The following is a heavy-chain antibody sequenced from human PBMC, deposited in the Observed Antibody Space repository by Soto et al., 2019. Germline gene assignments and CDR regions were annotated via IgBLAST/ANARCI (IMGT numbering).Heavy chain of an antibody. CDR1: GGSISDTAYY. D-gene: IGHD3-22*01. CDR2: VYYTGSS. J-gene: IGHJ2*01. V-gene: IGHV4-39*02. CDR3: ARGPYYYDSSGPWGYFDL. Sequence: SETLSLTCTVSGGSISDTAYYWGWIRQFPGKGLEWIGSVYYTGSSYYKPSLKSRVTISIDTSKNQFSLKVYSVTAADTAVYYCARGPYYYDSSGPWGYFDLWGRGTLVTVSS.